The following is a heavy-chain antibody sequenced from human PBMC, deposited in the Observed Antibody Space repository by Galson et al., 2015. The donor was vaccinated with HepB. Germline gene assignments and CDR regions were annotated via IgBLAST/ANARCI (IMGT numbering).Heavy chain of an antibody. V-gene: IGHV4-30-4*01. Sequence: LSLTCTVSGGSISSGDYYWSWIRQPPGKGLEWIGYIYYSGSTYYSPSLKSRVTISVDTSKNQFSLKLSSVTAADTAVYYCARAYYDFWSGWYYYYGMDVWGQGTTVTVSS. CDR2: IYYSGST. J-gene: IGHJ6*02. D-gene: IGHD3-3*01. CDR3: ARAYYDFWSGWYYYYGMDV. CDR1: GGSISSGDYY.